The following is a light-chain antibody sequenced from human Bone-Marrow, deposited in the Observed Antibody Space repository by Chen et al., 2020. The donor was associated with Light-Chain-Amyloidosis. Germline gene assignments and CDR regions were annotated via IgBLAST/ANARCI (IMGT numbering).Light chain of an antibody. V-gene: IGLV3-25*03. CDR2: KDS. J-gene: IGLJ3*02. CDR3: QSADSSDLGV. Sequence: SYELTQPPSVSVSPGQTARSTCSGDALPKQYAYWYQQKPGQAPVLVIYKDSERPSGIPERFSGSSSGKTVTLTIRGVQAEDEADYYCQSADSSDLGVFGGGTKLTVL. CDR1: ALPKQY.